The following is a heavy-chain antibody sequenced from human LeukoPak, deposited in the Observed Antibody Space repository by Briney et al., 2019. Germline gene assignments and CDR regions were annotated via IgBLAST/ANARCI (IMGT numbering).Heavy chain of an antibody. CDR3: ASEGYDFWSGYYSHSNWFDP. CDR2: SYTSGST. D-gene: IGHD3-3*01. V-gene: IGHV4-4*07. CDR1: GGSISSYY. J-gene: IGHJ5*02. Sequence: SETLSLTCTVSGGSISSYYWSLIRQPAGKGLEWIGRSYTSGSTNYNPSLKSRVTMSVDTSKNQFSLKLSSVTAADTAVYYCASEGYDFWSGYYSHSNWFDPWGQGTLVTVSS.